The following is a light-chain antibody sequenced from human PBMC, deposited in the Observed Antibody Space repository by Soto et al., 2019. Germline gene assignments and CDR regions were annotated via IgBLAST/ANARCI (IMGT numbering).Light chain of an antibody. J-gene: IGKJ1*01. CDR2: AAS. CDR1: QSSSSY. Sequence: DIQMTQSPSSLSASVGDRVTITCRASQSSSSYLSWYQQKAGKAPKLLIYAASNLQSGVPSRFSGSGSGTDFTLTISSLQPEDFATYYCQQSHSTPRTFGQGTKVEIK. V-gene: IGKV1-39*01. CDR3: QQSHSTPRT.